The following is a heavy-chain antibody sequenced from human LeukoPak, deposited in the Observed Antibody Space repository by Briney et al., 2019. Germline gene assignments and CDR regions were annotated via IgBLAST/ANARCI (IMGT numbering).Heavy chain of an antibody. CDR1: GGSISSYY. CDR3: ARDRQFPIAAAAPWSYYYGVDV. V-gene: IGHV4-59*01. J-gene: IGHJ6*02. Sequence: PSETLSLTCTVSGGSISSYYWSWIRQPPGKGLEWIGYIYYSGSTNYNPSLKSRVTISVDTSKNQFSLKLSSVTAADTAVYYCARDRQFPIAAAAPWSYYYGVDVSGQGTTVTVSS. D-gene: IGHD6-13*01. CDR2: IYYSGST.